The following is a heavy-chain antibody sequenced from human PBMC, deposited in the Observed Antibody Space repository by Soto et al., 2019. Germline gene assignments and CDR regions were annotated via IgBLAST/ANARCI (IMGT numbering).Heavy chain of an antibody. J-gene: IGHJ5*02. D-gene: IGHD2-21*01. V-gene: IGHV4-31*03. Sequence: PLSLTCSVSGAALNSGNYYGRWIRQVPGKGLEWSGHIYVTGAVDYNPSLRDRITISQDTSERQFSLNLRLVTAADTAVYYCARLRIATNNYKWFDPWGQGTLVTVSS. CDR3: ARLRIATNNYKWFDP. CDR2: IYVTGAV. CDR1: GAALNSGNYY.